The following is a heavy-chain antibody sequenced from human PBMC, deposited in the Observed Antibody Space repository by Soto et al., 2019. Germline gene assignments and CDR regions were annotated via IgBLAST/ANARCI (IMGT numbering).Heavy chain of an antibody. CDR3: PTEFQVHTPAFVY. J-gene: IGHJ4*02. CDR2: ISPMFGAA. Sequence: QVQLVQSGAEMKKPGSSVKVSCQSSGGTFNTYAMNWVRQAPGQGPEWMGDISPMFGAANYAPKFQGRVTITADESTGTSYMQLGRLTSEDTALDCCPTEFQVHTPAFVYWGQGTLVTVSS. D-gene: IGHD3-10*01. V-gene: IGHV1-69*19. CDR1: GGTFNTYA.